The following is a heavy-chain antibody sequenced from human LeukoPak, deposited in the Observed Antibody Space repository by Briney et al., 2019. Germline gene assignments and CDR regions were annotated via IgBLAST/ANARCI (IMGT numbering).Heavy chain of an antibody. CDR1: GGSFSGYY. D-gene: IGHD5-18*01. V-gene: IGHV4-34*01. CDR3: ARGQGPRGYSYGYYFSPRFDP. J-gene: IGHJ5*02. CDR2: INHSGST. Sequence: SETPSLTCAVYGGSFSGYYWSWIRQPPGKGLEWIGEINHSGSTNYNPSLKSRVTISVDTSKNQFSLKLSSVTAADTAVYYCARGQGPRGYSYGYYFSPRFDPWGQGTLVTVSS.